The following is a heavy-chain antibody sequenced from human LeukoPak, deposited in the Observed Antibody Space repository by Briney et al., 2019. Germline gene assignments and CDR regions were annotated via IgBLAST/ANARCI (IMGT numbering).Heavy chain of an antibody. V-gene: IGHV3-21*01. CDR3: ARDSTYYYDSSGYPPDY. D-gene: IGHD3-22*01. J-gene: IGHJ4*02. CDR2: ISISSSYI. Sequence: GGSLRLSWAASGFTFSSYRMNWVRQAPGKGLEGDSSISISSSYIYYADSVKGRFTISRDNAKNSLYLQMNSLRAEDTAVYYCARDSTYYYDSSGYPPDYWGQGTLVTVSS. CDR1: GFTFSSYR.